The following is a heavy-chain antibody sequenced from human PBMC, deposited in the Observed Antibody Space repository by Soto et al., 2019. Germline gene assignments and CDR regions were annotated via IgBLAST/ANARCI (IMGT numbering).Heavy chain of an antibody. V-gene: IGHV3-48*01. J-gene: IGHJ5*02. CDR2: ISSSSSTI. D-gene: IGHD3-10*01. Sequence: PGGPLSLSCAASGFTFSSDRMNWVRPAPGKGLEWVSYISSSSSTIYYADSVKGRFTISRDNAKNSLYLQMNSLRAEDTAVYYCARDLYYSDQNWFDPWGQGTLVTVSS. CDR3: ARDLYYSDQNWFDP. CDR1: GFTFSSDR.